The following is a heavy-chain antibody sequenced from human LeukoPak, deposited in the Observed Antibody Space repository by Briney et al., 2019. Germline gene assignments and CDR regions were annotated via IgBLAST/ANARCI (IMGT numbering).Heavy chain of an antibody. J-gene: IGHJ4*02. Sequence: GGSLRLSCAASGFTFSSYAMSWVRQAPGKGLEWVSAISGSGGSTYYADSVKGRFTISRDNSKNTLYLQMNSLRAEDTAVYYCAILPRRGYCSSISCYAVDYWGQGTLVTVSS. V-gene: IGHV3-23*01. CDR2: ISGSGGST. CDR1: GFTFSSYA. CDR3: AILPRRGYCSSISCYAVDY. D-gene: IGHD2-2*01.